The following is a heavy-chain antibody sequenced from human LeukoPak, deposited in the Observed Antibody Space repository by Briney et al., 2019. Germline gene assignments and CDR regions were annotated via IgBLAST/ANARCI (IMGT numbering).Heavy chain of an antibody. J-gene: IGHJ3*02. Sequence: GGSLRLSCAASGFTFSSYAMHWVRQAPGKGLEWVAVISYDGSNKYYADSVKGRFTISRDNSKNTLYLQMNSLRAEDTAVYYCAREWLLDPLVGADAFDIWGQGTMVTVSS. V-gene: IGHV3-30*04. CDR1: GFTFSSYA. CDR3: AREWLLDPLVGADAFDI. D-gene: IGHD1-26*01. CDR2: ISYDGSNK.